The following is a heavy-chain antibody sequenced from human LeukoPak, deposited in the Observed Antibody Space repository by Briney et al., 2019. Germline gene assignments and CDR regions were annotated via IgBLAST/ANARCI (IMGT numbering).Heavy chain of an antibody. D-gene: IGHD3-10*01. V-gene: IGHV3-21*01. J-gene: IGHJ4*02. CDR3: ATLVWFGEEPFGY. CDR2: ISSSSSYI. CDR1: GFTFSSYS. Sequence: PGGSLRLSCAASGFTFSSYSMNWVRQAPGKGLEWVSSISSSSSYIYYADSVKGRFTISRDNAKNSLYLHMNSLRAEDTAVYYCATLVWFGEEPFGYWGQGTLVTVSS.